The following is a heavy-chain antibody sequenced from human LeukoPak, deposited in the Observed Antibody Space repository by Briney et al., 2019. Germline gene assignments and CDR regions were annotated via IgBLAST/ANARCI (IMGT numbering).Heavy chain of an antibody. CDR1: GYTFTSYG. Sequence: GASVKVSCKASGYTFTSYGISWVRQAPGQGLEWMGWISAYNGNTNYAQKLQGRVTMTTDTSTSTAYMELRSLRSDDTAVYYCARAGYGDYALKGSWFDPWGQGTLVTVSS. CDR2: ISAYNGNT. J-gene: IGHJ5*02. D-gene: IGHD4-17*01. V-gene: IGHV1-18*01. CDR3: ARAGYGDYALKGSWFDP.